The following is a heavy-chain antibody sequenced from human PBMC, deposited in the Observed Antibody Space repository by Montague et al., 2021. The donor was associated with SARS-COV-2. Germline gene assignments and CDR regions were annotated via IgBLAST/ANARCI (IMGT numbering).Heavy chain of an antibody. V-gene: IGHV4-39*02. CDR3: ATYYDILTGYYIDVFDI. Sequence: SETLSLTCTVSGGSISSSSYYWGWIRQPTGKGLEWIGSIYYSGSTYYNPSLKSRVTISVDTSKNHFSLKLSSVTAADTAVYYCATYYDILTGYYIDVFDIWGQGTMVTVSS. CDR2: IYYSGST. J-gene: IGHJ3*02. D-gene: IGHD3-9*01. CDR1: GGSISSSSYY.